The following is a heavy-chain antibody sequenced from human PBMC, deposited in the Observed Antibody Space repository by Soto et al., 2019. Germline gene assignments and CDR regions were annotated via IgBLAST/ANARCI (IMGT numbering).Heavy chain of an antibody. CDR3: AKATATGGGAFDI. J-gene: IGHJ3*02. CDR1: GFTCSSYD. D-gene: IGHD2-8*02. V-gene: IGHV3-23*01. Sequence: GGSLRLSCAASGFTCSSYDMSWVRQAPGKGLEWVSTILVAGSTHYPDSVKGRFAISRDISENTVFLQMNSLTAGDTAVYYCAKATATGGGAFDICGQGTLVTVS. CDR2: ILVAGST.